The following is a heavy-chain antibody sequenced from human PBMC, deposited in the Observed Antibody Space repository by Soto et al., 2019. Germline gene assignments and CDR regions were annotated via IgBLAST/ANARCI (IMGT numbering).Heavy chain of an antibody. CDR3: AKAVRVVVVAASPGWFDP. D-gene: IGHD2-15*01. V-gene: IGHV3-23*01. CDR1: GFTFSSYA. Sequence: EVQLFESGGGFVQPGGSLRLACAASGFTFSSYAMSWVRQAPGKALEWVSAISGRGGSTYDEDSVKGRFTISRDTSKNTLYLQMHCLRAEDTAVYYCAKAVRVVVVAASPGWFDPWGQGTLVTVSS. CDR2: ISGRGGST. J-gene: IGHJ5*02.